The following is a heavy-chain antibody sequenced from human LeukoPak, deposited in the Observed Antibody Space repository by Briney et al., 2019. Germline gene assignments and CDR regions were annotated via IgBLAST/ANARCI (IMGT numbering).Heavy chain of an antibody. Sequence: GGSLRLSCAASGFTFSTYAMHWVRQAPGKGLEYVSTILNNGGSTYYADSVEGRFTISRDNSKNTLYLQMNSLRPEDTAVYYCARGVVVVVAATSNWFDPWGQGTLVTVSS. CDR3: ARGVVVVVAATSNWFDP. CDR2: ILNNGGST. V-gene: IGHV3-64*02. CDR1: GFTFSTYA. J-gene: IGHJ5*02. D-gene: IGHD2-15*01.